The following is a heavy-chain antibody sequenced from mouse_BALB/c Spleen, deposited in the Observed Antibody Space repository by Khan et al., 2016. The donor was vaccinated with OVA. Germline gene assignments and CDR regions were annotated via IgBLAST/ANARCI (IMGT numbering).Heavy chain of an antibody. J-gene: IGHJ1*01. CDR1: GYTFTNYG. Sequence: LVESGPELKKPGETVKISCKASGYTFTNYGMNWVKQAPGKGLKWMGWINTYTGEPTYADDFKGRFAFSLETSANTAYLQINNLKTEDTATYFCASGGYWYFDVWGEGTTVTVSS. CDR2: INTYTGEP. D-gene: IGHD1-1*02. CDR3: ASGGYWYFDV. V-gene: IGHV9-3-1*01.